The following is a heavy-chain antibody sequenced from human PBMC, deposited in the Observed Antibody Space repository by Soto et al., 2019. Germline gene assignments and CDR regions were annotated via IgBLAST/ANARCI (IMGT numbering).Heavy chain of an antibody. CDR3: ATGPYTAMMNFHY. V-gene: IGHV1-69*13. Sequence: SVKVSCKASGDTFRDYAITWVRQAPGQGLEWMGNFIPVFTTAHYSEIFQDRVTFTADESTTTAYMELSSLTSDDTAVYYCATGPYTAMMNFHYWGQGTLVTVSS. D-gene: IGHD5-18*01. CDR2: FIPVFTTA. CDR1: GDTFRDYA. J-gene: IGHJ4*02.